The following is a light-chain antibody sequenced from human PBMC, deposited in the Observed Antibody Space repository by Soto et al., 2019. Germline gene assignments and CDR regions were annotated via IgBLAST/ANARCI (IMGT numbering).Light chain of an antibody. CDR2: DVS. V-gene: IGLV2-11*01. CDR3: CSYTGNKVFV. Sequence: QPALTQPGSFCGSPGQSFTISCTGPTIGAHSFVSWCQDRPDKVPKLLIYDVSQRPSGIPDRFSGSRSANTASLTISGLQADDAAAYYCCSYTGNKVFVFGTGTKVTVL. CDR1: TIGAHSF. J-gene: IGLJ1*01.